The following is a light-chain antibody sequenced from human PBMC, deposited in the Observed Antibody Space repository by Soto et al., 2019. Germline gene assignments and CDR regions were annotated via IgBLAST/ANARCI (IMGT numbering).Light chain of an antibody. J-gene: IGKJ1*01. Sequence: EIVMTQSPATLSVSPGERATLSCRASQSIGSILAWYQQTPGQAPRLLIYGASTRATGIPARFSGSGSGTEFTLTISSLQSEDFAVYYCQQYNNWPRTFGQGTKVEIK. CDR1: QSIGSI. V-gene: IGKV3-15*01. CDR2: GAS. CDR3: QQYNNWPRT.